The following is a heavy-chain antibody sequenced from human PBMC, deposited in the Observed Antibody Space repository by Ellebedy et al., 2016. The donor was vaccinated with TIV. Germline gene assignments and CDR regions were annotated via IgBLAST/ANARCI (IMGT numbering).Heavy chain of an antibody. CDR1: GLTFSRYG. J-gene: IGHJ6*02. CDR2: IWYDGSNT. CDR3: ARDGVRPYFYNGMDV. V-gene: IGHV3-33*01. D-gene: IGHD2/OR15-2a*01. Sequence: GESLKISCAASGLTFSRYGMHWIRQAPDKGLEWVAVIWYDGSNTQYADSVKGRFTMSRDNSKNMVYLQMNSLRAEDTAVYYCARDGVRPYFYNGMDVWGQGTTVSVSS.